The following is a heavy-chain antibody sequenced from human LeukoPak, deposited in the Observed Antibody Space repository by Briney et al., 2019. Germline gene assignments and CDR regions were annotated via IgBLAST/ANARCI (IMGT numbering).Heavy chain of an antibody. CDR3: ARGRSRSGQLWYDY. CDR2: INPNSGGT. J-gene: IGHJ4*02. V-gene: IGHV1-2*06. D-gene: IGHD5-18*01. CDR1: GYTFTGYY. Sequence: ASVKVSCKASGYTFTGYYMHWVRQAPGQGLEWMGRINPNSGGTNYAQKFQGRVTMTRDTSISTAYMELSRLRSDDTAVYYCARGRSRSGQLWYDYWGQGTLVTVSS.